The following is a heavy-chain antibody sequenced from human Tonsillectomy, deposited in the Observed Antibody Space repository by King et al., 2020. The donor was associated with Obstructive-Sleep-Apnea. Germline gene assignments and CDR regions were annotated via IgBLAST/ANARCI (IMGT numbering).Heavy chain of an antibody. CDR2: ISFDGSNK. CDR3: AKSSYYDSSGYYFDY. CDR1: GFTFSSYG. Sequence: VQLVESWGGVVQPGRSLRLSCAASGFTFSSYGMHWVRQAPGKGLEWVAVISFDGSNKFYADSVKGRFTISRDNSKNTLYLQMNSLRAEDTAVYYCAKSSYYDSSGYYFDYWGQGTLVTVSS. D-gene: IGHD3-22*01. J-gene: IGHJ4*02. V-gene: IGHV3-30*18.